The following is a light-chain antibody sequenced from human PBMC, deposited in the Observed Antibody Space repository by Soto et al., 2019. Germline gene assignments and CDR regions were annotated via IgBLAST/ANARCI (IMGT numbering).Light chain of an antibody. CDR1: QGVSGN. Sequence: EIVMTQSPGTLSVSPGERATLSCRASQGVSGNLAWYQQKPGQAPRLLIYGASTRATGIPARLSGSGSGTEFTLTISSLQSEDFAVYYCQQYNIWPPWTFGQGTKVDIK. V-gene: IGKV3-15*01. CDR2: GAS. CDR3: QQYNIWPPWT. J-gene: IGKJ1*01.